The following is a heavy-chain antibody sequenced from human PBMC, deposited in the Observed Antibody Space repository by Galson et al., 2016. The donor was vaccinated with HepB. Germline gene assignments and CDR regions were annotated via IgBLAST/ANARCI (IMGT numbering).Heavy chain of an antibody. J-gene: IGHJ4*02. V-gene: IGHV3-30*18. D-gene: IGHD5-12*01. CDR2: ILYDGGKK. Sequence: SLRLSCAASGFTFSTYGMHWVRQAPGKGLEWVAVILYDGGKKYYGDSVRGRFTISRDNSKNTLYLQMNSLRLEDTAAYYCAKDLLGRGYGYYFDYWGQGTLVTVPS. CDR1: GFTFSTYG. CDR3: AKDLLGRGYGYYFDY.